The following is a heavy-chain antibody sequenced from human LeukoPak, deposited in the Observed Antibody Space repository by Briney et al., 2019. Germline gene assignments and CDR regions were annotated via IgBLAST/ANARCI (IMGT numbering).Heavy chain of an antibody. J-gene: IGHJ4*02. Sequence: GGSLRLSCAASGFTVSDNHMTWVRQAPGKGLVWVSRIDGDGSSTNYADSVKGRFTISRDNAKNTLYLQMNSLRAEDTAVYYCARGYSGYFYYWGQGTLVTVSS. V-gene: IGHV3-74*01. CDR1: GFTVSDNH. D-gene: IGHD5-12*01. CDR3: ARGYSGYFYY. CDR2: IDGDGSST.